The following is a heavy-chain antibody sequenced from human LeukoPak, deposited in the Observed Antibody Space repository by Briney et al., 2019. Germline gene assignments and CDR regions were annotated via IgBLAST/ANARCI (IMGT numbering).Heavy chain of an antibody. J-gene: IGHJ4*02. CDR1: VFTFSTYT. Sequence: PGGSLRLSCAASVFTFSTYTMSWVRQAPGKGLEWVSAIYGSGGGTFYADSVKGRFTISRDNSKNTLYLEMSSLRAEDTAVYFCAKDERPNDFWNFDCWGQGTLVTVSS. CDR3: AKDERPNDFWNFDC. V-gene: IGHV3-23*01. CDR2: IYGSGGGT. D-gene: IGHD3-3*01.